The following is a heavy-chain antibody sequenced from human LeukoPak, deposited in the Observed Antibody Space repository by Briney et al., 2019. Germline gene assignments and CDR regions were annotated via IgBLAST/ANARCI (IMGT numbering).Heavy chain of an antibody. CDR1: GGTFSNYG. J-gene: IGHJ5*02. CDR3: ARSSQHLVARDKGGWFDP. Sequence: SVKVSCKASGGTFSNYGISWVRQAPGQGLEWVGGIIPFFGTTNYTQNFQGRVTITADKSTSTAYMELSSLRSEDTAVYYCARSSQHLVARDKGGWFDPWGQGTLVTVSS. CDR2: IIPFFGTT. D-gene: IGHD6-13*01. V-gene: IGHV1-69*06.